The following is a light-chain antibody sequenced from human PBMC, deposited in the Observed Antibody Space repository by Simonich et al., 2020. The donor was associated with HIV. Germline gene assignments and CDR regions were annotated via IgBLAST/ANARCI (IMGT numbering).Light chain of an antibody. J-gene: IGLJ3*02. CDR1: TSDVGAFNF. CDR2: DVS. Sequence: QSALTQPASVSGSPGQSITISCTGATSDVGAFNFVSWYRQHPGKAPILMIFDVSKRPSGVSSRLSGSKSGNTASLTISGLQAEDEAYYYCSSYTSSSTWVFGGGTKLTVL. V-gene: IGLV2-14*01. CDR3: SSYTSSSTWV.